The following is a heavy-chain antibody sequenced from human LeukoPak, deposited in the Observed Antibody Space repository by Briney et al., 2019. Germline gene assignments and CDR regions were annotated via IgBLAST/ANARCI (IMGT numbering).Heavy chain of an antibody. CDR3: AREGSINLNWFDP. V-gene: IGHV3-74*01. CDR2: INSDGSTT. D-gene: IGHD3-10*01. CDR1: GFTFSSYR. J-gene: IGHJ5*02. Sequence: GGSLRLSCAASGFTFSSYRMHWVRQTPGKGLVWVSRINSDGSTTTYADSVKGRFTISRDNAKNTLYLQMNSLRAEDTAVYYCAREGSINLNWFDPWGQGTLVTVSS.